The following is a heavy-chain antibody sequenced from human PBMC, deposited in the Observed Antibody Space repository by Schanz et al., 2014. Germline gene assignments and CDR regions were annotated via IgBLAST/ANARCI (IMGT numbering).Heavy chain of an antibody. CDR3: ARDDRAYYYGMDV. J-gene: IGHJ6*04. CDR1: GGTFSRLT. D-gene: IGHD3-22*01. Sequence: QVQLVQSGADVKKPGSSVRVSCKASGGTFSRLTFSWVRQAPGQGLEWMGWINPNTGGTNFAQKFQGWVTVTRDTSISTVYMELSRVTYEDTAVYYCARDDRAYYYGMDVWGGGTTVAVSS. V-gene: IGHV1-2*04. CDR2: INPNTGGT.